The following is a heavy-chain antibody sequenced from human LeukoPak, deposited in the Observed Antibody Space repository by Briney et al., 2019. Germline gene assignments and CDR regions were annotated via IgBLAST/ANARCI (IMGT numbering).Heavy chain of an antibody. CDR3: ARHCSATSCYTHDY. Sequence: PSETLSLTCTVSGGSISTYYWSWIRQPPGKGLEWIGYFYYSGGTNYNPSLKSRVTISVDTSKNQFSLKLSSVTAADTAIYYCARHCSATSCYTHDYWGQGTLVTVSS. J-gene: IGHJ4*02. CDR1: GGSISTYY. CDR2: FYYSGGT. V-gene: IGHV4-59*08. D-gene: IGHD2-2*02.